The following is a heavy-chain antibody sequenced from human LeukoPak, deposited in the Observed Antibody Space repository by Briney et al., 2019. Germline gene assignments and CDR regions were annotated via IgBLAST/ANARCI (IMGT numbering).Heavy chain of an antibody. CDR2: IYYSGST. CDR1: GSSISSGGYY. D-gene: IGHD2-2*01. V-gene: IGHV4-31*03. CDR3: ARCRVHCSSTSCYGNWFGP. Sequence: PSETLSLTCTVSGSSISSGGYYWSWIRQHPGKGLEWIGYIYYSGSTYYNPSLKSRVTISVDTSKNQFSLKLSSVTAADTAVYYCARCRVHCSSTSCYGNWFGPWGQGTLVTVSS. J-gene: IGHJ5*02.